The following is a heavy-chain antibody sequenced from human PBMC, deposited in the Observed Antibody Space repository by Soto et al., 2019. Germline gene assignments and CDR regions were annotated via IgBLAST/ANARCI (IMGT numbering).Heavy chain of an antibody. Sequence: SETLSLTCAVYGGSFSGYYWSWIRQPPGKGLEWIGEINHSGSTNYNPSLKSRVTISVDTSKNQFSLKLSSVTAADTAVYYCARGVDTAMATGTDFDYWGQGTLVTVS. D-gene: IGHD5-18*01. CDR3: ARGVDTAMATGTDFDY. V-gene: IGHV4-34*01. CDR1: GGSFSGYY. CDR2: INHSGST. J-gene: IGHJ4*02.